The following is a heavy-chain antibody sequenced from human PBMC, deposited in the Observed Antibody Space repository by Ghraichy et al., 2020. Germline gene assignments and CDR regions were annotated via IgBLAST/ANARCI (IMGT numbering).Heavy chain of an antibody. J-gene: IGHJ5*02. CDR3: ATGHNSGYSNWFDP. Sequence: ASVKVSCKVSGYTLTELSMHWVRQSPGKGLEWMGGFDPEDGETIYAQKFQGRVTMTEDTSTDTAYMELSSLRSEDTAVYYCATGHNSGYSNWFDPWGQGTLVTVSS. CDR2: FDPEDGET. CDR1: GYTLTELS. V-gene: IGHV1-24*01. D-gene: IGHD5-12*01.